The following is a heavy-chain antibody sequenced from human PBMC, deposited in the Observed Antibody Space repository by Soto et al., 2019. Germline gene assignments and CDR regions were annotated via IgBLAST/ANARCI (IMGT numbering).Heavy chain of an antibody. CDR3: ARGPTYYYGLDV. CDR2: IITDGSGT. CDR1: GFTFNNYW. Sequence: GGSLRLSCAASGFTFNNYWMHWVRQAPGKGLVWVSRIITDGSGTSYADSVKGRFTISRDNAKNTLYLQMNSLRVEDTAVYYCARGPTYYYGLDVWGQGTTVTVSS. V-gene: IGHV3-74*01. J-gene: IGHJ6*02.